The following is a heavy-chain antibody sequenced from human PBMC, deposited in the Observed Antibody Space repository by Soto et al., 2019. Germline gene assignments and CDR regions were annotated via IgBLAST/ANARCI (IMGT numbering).Heavy chain of an antibody. D-gene: IGHD6-13*01. CDR1: GGTFSSYA. J-gene: IGHJ5*02. CDR3: AIDRGYSSSWYWAVNWFVP. V-gene: IGHV1-69*01. CDR2: IIPIFGTA. Sequence: QVQLVQSGAEVKKPGSSVKVSCKASGGTFSSYAISWVRQAPGQGLEWMGGIIPIFGTANNAQKFQCRVTSTAYESTSTAYMELRSLRSEDTAVYYFAIDRGYSSSWYWAVNWFVPWGQGTLVTVSS.